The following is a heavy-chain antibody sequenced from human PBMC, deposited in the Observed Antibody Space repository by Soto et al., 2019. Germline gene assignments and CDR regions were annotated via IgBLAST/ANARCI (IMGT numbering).Heavy chain of an antibody. CDR1: GFTFNHHA. CDR3: AREVEGFVEWLTPTFNF. J-gene: IGHJ4*02. V-gene: IGHV3-23*01. CDR2: IVDSGSAT. D-gene: IGHD6-19*01. Sequence: EVQLLESGGGLGQPGGSLRLSCAASGFTFNHHAMSWVLQAPGKGLEWVSGIVDSGSATYYADSVKGRFTISRDSSNITLLLHMNSLRAEDTAVYSCAREVEGFVEWLTPTFNFWGQRALVTVST.